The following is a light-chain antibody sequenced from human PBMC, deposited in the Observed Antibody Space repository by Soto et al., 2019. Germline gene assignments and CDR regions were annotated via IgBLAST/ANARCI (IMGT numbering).Light chain of an antibody. J-gene: IGKJ1*01. CDR2: SAS. CDR3: HQTYSTPQT. V-gene: IGKV1-39*01. Sequence: DIQRTQSPSSLSASVGDRVTITCRAGQTVTDYLNWYQHKPGKAPKLLIYSASTLQSGVPSRFSGSGSGTDFTLTITSLQPEDFGTYYCHQTYSTPQTFGQGTKVDIK. CDR1: QTVTDY.